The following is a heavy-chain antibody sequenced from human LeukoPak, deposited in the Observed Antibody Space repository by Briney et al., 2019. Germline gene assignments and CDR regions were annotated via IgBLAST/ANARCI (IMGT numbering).Heavy chain of an antibody. Sequence: PGGSLRPSCVVSGFTVSNNYMSWVRQAPRKGLEWVSLIYSGGSTYYADPVKGRFTISRDNSKNTAYLQMNSLRAEDTAMYYCARRDDHNGRDYWGQGTLVTVSS. CDR1: GFTVSNNY. V-gene: IGHV3-53*01. CDR3: ARRDDHNGRDY. CDR2: IYSGGST. D-gene: IGHD5-24*01. J-gene: IGHJ4*02.